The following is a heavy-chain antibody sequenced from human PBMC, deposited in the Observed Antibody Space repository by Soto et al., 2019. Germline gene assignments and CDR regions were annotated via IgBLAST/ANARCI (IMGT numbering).Heavy chain of an antibody. CDR2: IIPIFGTA. CDR1: GGTVSSYA. D-gene: IGHD2-15*01. J-gene: IGHJ4*02. V-gene: IGHV1-69*01. Sequence: QVQLVQSEAEVKKPGSSVKVSCKASGGTVSSYAISWVRQAPGQGLEWMGGIIPIFGTANYAQKFQGRVTITADESTSTAYMELSSLRSEDTAVYYCARERVVVAAKGGFDYWGQGTLVTVSS. CDR3: ARERVVVAAKGGFDY.